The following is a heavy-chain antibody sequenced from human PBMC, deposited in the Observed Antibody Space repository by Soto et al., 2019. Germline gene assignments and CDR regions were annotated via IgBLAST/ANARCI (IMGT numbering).Heavy chain of an antibody. CDR1: GGSISSGGYY. CDR2: IYYSGST. V-gene: IGHV4-31*03. CDR3: AREAGYCSGGSCFSFDY. J-gene: IGHJ4*02. Sequence: SETLSRTCTVSGGSISSGGYYWSWIRQHPGKGLEWIGYIYYSGSTYCNPSLKSRVTISVDTSKNQFSLKLSSVTAADTAVYYCAREAGYCSGGSCFSFDYWGQGTLVTVSS. D-gene: IGHD2-15*01.